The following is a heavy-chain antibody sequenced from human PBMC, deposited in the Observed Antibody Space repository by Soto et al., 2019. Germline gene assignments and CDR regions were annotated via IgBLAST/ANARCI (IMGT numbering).Heavy chain of an antibody. Sequence: ASVKVSCKASGYTFTSYGISWVRQAPGQGLEWMGWISVYNGNTKYTQKLQGRPTMTTDTSTSTAYMELRSLRSDDTAVYYCARAEGVVVAASDYWGQGTLVTVSS. D-gene: IGHD2-15*01. CDR3: ARAEGVVVAASDY. J-gene: IGHJ4*02. CDR1: GYTFTSYG. V-gene: IGHV1-18*04. CDR2: ISVYNGNT.